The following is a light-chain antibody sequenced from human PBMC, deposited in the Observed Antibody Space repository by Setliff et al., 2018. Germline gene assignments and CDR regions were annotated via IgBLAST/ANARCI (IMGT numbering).Light chain of an antibody. CDR2: NNI. CDR1: SSNIGAGYE. V-gene: IGLV1-40*03. Sequence: QSALTQPPSVSGAPGQRVTISCTGTSSNIGAGYEVHWYQQIPGTAPKLLIHNNIARPLGVPDRFSGSKSGASASLAITGLQAEDEADYYCQSYDSRLRYVFGTGTKVTVL. J-gene: IGLJ1*01. CDR3: QSYDSRLRYV.